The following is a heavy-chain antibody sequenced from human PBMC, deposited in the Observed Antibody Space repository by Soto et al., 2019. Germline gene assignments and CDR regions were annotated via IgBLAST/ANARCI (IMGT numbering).Heavy chain of an antibody. J-gene: IGHJ6*01. CDR3: ASTGDIVVVPAAILHYYYGMDV. CDR1: GFTFSSYE. V-gene: IGHV3-48*03. D-gene: IGHD2-2*02. CDR2: ISSSGSTI. Sequence: EVQLVESGGGLVQPGGSLRLSCAASGFTFSSYEMNWVRQAPGKGLEWVSYISSSGSTIYYADSVKGRFTISRDNAKNSLYLQMNSLRAEDTAVYYCASTGDIVVVPAAILHYYYGMDVW.